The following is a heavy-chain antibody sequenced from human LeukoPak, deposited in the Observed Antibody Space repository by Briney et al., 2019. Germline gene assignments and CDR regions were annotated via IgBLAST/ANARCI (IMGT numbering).Heavy chain of an antibody. CDR1: GYSFTNSW. Sequence: GESLKISCKGSGYSFTNSWIGWVRQMPGKGLEWMGIIYPGDSDTRYSPSFQGQVSISADKSISTAYLQWSSLKASDTAMYYCARLSAARSFDYWGQGTLVTVSS. J-gene: IGHJ4*02. CDR3: ARLSAARSFDY. CDR2: IYPGDSDT. D-gene: IGHD6-6*01. V-gene: IGHV5-51*01.